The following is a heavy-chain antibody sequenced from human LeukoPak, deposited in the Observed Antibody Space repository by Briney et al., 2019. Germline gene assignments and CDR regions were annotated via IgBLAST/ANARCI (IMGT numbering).Heavy chain of an antibody. CDR1: GFNVNNAW. CDR3: TFKGYDY. D-gene: IGHD3-22*01. CDR2: IKSKTNGGTT. V-gene: IGHV3-15*07. J-gene: IGHJ4*02. Sequence: GGSLRLSCAASGFNVNNAWMSWVRQAPGKGPEWVGRIKSKTNGGTTDYAAPVEGRFTISRDDSKSTLYLQMNSLKIEDTAVYYCTFKGYDYWGQGTLVTVSS.